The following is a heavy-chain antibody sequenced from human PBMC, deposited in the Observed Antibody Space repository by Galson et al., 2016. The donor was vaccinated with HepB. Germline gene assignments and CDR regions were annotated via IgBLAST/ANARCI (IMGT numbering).Heavy chain of an antibody. J-gene: IGHJ4*02. V-gene: IGHV3-23*01. D-gene: IGHD6-19*01. CDR1: GFPFSYYV. CDR3: AKGGGDTTGWYPLDS. CDR2: IRSGGDT. Sequence: SLRLSCAASGFPFSYYVMTWVRQTPGKGLEWVSNIRSGGDTYYADSLKGRFTVSRDDSRNMLYLQMNSLRVDDTAVYSCAKGGGDTTGWYPLDSWGRGILVTVSS.